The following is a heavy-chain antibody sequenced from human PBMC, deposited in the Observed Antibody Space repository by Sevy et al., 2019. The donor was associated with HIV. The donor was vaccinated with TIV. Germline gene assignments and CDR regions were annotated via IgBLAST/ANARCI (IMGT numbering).Heavy chain of an antibody. Sequence: GGSLRLSCAASGFTFSGSAMHWVRQASGKGLEWVGRIRSKANSYATAYAASVKGRFTISRDDSKNTACLQMNSLKTEDTAVYYCTARTEYSSSFYYYYYMDVWGKGTTVTVSS. CDR2: IRSKANSYAT. D-gene: IGHD6-6*01. V-gene: IGHV3-73*01. CDR3: TARTEYSSSFYYYYYMDV. J-gene: IGHJ6*03. CDR1: GFTFSGSA.